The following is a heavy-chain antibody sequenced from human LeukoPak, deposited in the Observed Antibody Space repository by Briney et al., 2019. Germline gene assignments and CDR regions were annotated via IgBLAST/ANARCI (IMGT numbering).Heavy chain of an antibody. Sequence: GASVKVSCKASGYTFTSYGISWVRQAPGQGLEWMGWISAYNGNTNYAQKLQGRVTMTTDTSTSTAYMELRSLRSDDTAVYYCAREVWFGELPATYYFDYWGQGTLVTVSS. V-gene: IGHV1-18*01. J-gene: IGHJ4*02. CDR2: ISAYNGNT. D-gene: IGHD3-10*01. CDR1: GYTFTSYG. CDR3: AREVWFGELPATYYFDY.